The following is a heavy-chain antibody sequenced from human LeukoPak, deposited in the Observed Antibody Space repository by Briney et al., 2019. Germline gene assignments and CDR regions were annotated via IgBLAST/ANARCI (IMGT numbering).Heavy chain of an antibody. V-gene: IGHV4-61*01. D-gene: IGHD4/OR15-4a*01. J-gene: IGHJ4*02. CDR2: IYYSGST. CDR1: GGSFSSTSYY. Sequence: SETLSLTXTVSGGSFSSTSYYWGWIRQPPGKGLEWIGYIYYSGSTNYNPSLKSRVTISVDTSKNQFSLKLSSVTAADTAVYYCARGTMVDPFDYWGQGTLVTVSS. CDR3: ARGTMVDPFDY.